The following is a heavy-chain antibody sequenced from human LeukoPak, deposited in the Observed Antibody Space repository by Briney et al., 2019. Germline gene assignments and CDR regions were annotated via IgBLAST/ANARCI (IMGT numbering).Heavy chain of an antibody. D-gene: IGHD6-6*01. Sequence: GGSLRLSCAASGFTFSSYAMSWVRQAPGKGLEWVSAISGSGGSTHYADSVKGRFTISRDNSKNTLYLQMNSLRAEDTAVYYCARDRYSSSSGGAFDYWGQGTLVTVSS. J-gene: IGHJ4*02. CDR2: ISGSGGST. CDR1: GFTFSSYA. V-gene: IGHV3-23*01. CDR3: ARDRYSSSSGGAFDY.